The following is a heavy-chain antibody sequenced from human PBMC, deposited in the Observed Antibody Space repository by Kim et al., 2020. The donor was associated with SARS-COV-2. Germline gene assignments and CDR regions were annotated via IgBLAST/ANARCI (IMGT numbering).Heavy chain of an antibody. CDR1: GGSFSGYY. V-gene: IGHV4-34*01. CDR3: ARGQESGSYSYFDY. J-gene: IGHJ4*02. Sequence: SETLSLTCAVYGGSFSGYYWSWIRQPPGKGLEWIGEINHSGSTNYNPSLKSRVTISVDTSKNQFSLKLSSVTAADTAVYYCARGQESGSYSYFDYWGQGTLVTVSS. D-gene: IGHD1-26*01. CDR2: INHSGST.